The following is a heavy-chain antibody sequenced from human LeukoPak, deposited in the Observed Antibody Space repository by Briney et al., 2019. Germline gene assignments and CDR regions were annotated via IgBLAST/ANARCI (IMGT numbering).Heavy chain of an antibody. CDR3: ARATYSYGSHFDY. J-gene: IGHJ4*02. V-gene: IGHV4-30-4*08. D-gene: IGHD5-18*01. CDR2: IYYSGST. CDR1: GGSISSGDYY. Sequence: SETLSLTCTVSGGSISSGDYYWSWIRQPPGKGLEWIGYIYYSGSTYYNPSLKSRVTISVDTSKNQFSLKLSSVTAADTAVYYCARATYSYGSHFDYWGQGTLVTVSS.